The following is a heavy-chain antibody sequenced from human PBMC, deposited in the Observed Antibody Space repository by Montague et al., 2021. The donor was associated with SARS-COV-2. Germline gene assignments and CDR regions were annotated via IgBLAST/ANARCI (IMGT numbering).Heavy chain of an antibody. CDR3: ARTVDSRSAGIFQH. CDR1: GGSFSRSDYH. J-gene: IGHJ1*01. V-gene: IGHV4-39*01. CDR2: LYYTGTA. Sequence: SETLSLTCTVSGGSFSRSDYHWGWIRQSPGKGLEWIVGLYYTGTAYYNPSLKSRVDISVDTTRNQFSLRLSSVTAADTAVYYCARTVDSRSAGIFQHWGQGTLVTVSS. D-gene: IGHD5-12*01.